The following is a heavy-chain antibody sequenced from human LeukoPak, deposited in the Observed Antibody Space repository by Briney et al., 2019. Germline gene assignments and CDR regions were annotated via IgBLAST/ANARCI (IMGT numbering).Heavy chain of an antibody. D-gene: IGHD2-15*01. Sequence: SETLSLTCTVSGGSSSSYYWSWIRQSPGKGLEWIGYIYYSGSTNYNPSLKSRATISVDTSKNQFSLKLSSVTAADTAVYYCARTVGGVVVVAATKYYYYYMDVWGKGTTVTVSS. V-gene: IGHV4-59*12. J-gene: IGHJ6*03. CDR2: IYYSGST. CDR1: GGSSSSYY. CDR3: ARTVGGVVVVAATKYYYYYMDV.